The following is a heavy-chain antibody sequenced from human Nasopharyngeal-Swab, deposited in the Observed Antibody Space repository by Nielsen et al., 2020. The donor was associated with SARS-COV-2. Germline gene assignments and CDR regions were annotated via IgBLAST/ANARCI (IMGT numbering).Heavy chain of an antibody. J-gene: IGHJ6*01. CDR2: VYTSGST. Sequence: SETLSLTSSVSGGSISGYFLSWIRQPAGEGLEWNGRVYTSGSTNYNPSLKSRVTIPIDMSKNQFSLELRSVTAADTAFYYCARSGTTKYGLDVWGQGTTVIVSS. V-gene: IGHV4-4*07. CDR3: ARSGTTKYGLDV. CDR1: GGSISGYF. D-gene: IGHD1-1*01.